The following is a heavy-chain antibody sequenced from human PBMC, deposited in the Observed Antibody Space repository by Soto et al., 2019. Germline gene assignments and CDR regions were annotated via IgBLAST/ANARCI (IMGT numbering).Heavy chain of an antibody. D-gene: IGHD2-15*01. Sequence: QVQLQESGPGLVKPSETLFLTCTVSGGSISSYYWSWIRQPPGKGLEWIGYIYYSGSTNYNPSLKSRVTISVDTSKNQFSLKLSSVTAADTAVYYCARLVVVPHCSGGSCYSYYYGMDVWGQGTTVTVSS. V-gene: IGHV4-59*01. CDR3: ARLVVVPHCSGGSCYSYYYGMDV. CDR1: GGSISSYY. J-gene: IGHJ6*02. CDR2: IYYSGST.